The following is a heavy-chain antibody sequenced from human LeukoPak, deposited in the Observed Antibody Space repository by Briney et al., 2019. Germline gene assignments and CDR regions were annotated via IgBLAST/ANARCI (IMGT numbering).Heavy chain of an antibody. Sequence: GGSLRLSCAASGFTFSDYDMSWIRQAPGKGLEWVSYISSSGTTIYYADSVKGRFTISRDNAKNSLYLQMNSLRAEDTAVYYCASGPQYYYDSSGSYDYWGQGTLVTVSS. D-gene: IGHD3-22*01. CDR3: ASGPQYYYDSSGSYDY. CDR2: ISSSGTTI. V-gene: IGHV3-11*01. CDR1: GFTFSDYD. J-gene: IGHJ4*02.